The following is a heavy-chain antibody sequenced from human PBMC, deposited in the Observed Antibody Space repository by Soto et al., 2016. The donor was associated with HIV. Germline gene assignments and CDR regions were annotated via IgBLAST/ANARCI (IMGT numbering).Heavy chain of an antibody. J-gene: IGHJ4*02. CDR1: GFTFSSYN. CDR2: ISSSSSTI. CDR3: ARDDYYENSGYYFDTLDY. V-gene: IGHV3-48*04. D-gene: IGHD3-22*01. Sequence: EVQLVESGGGLVQPGGSLRLSCTASGFTFSSYNMNWVRQAPGKGLEWISYISSSSSTIYYADSVKGRFTISRDNAKNSLYLQMNSLRAEDTAVYYCARDDYYENSGYYFDTLDYWGQGTLVIVSS.